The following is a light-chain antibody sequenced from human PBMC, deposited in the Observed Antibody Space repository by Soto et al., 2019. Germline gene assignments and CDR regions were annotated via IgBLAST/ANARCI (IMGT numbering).Light chain of an antibody. CDR2: GAY. J-gene: IGKJ1*01. CDR3: QQYNKWPPWT. Sequence: EIVMTQSPATPSLSPVQRATLSFRASQSVSADLDWYWQKPCQDPRLLIYGAYTRATGIPARLSGSGAGTEFTLTIRSMQSEDFAVSYSQQYNKWPPWTFGQGIKVDIK. CDR1: QSVSAD. V-gene: IGKV3-15*01.